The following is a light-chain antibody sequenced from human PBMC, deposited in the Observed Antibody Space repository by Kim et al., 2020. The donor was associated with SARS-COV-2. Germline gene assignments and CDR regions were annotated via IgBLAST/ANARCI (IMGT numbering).Light chain of an antibody. CDR2: KAS. V-gene: IGKV1-5*03. CDR3: QQDNSYPRT. Sequence: IQMTQSPSTLSASVGDRVTITCRASQSINNWLAWYQQKPGKAPKLLIYKASTLESGVPSRFSGSGSGTEFTLTISSLQPDDFATYYCQQDNSYPRTFGGGTKVDIK. J-gene: IGKJ4*02. CDR1: QSINNW.